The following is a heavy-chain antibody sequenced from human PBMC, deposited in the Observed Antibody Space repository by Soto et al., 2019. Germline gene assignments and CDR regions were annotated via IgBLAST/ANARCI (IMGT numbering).Heavy chain of an antibody. Sequence: RASVKVSCKASGYTFTGYYMHWVRQAPGQGLEWMGWINPNSGGTNYAQKFQGRVTMTRDTSISTAYMELSRLRSDDTAVYYCARRSRGYSGYDQGLDYWGQGTLVTVSS. CDR1: GYTFTGYY. CDR3: ARRSRGYSGYDQGLDY. CDR2: INPNSGGT. D-gene: IGHD5-12*01. V-gene: IGHV1-2*02. J-gene: IGHJ4*02.